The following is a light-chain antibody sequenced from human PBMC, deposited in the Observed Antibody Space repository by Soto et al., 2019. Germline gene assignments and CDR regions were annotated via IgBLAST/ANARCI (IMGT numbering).Light chain of an antibody. J-gene: IGLJ2*01. CDR3: SSYRHSRTVV. V-gene: IGLV2-14*03. Sequence: QAVVTQPASVSGSPGQSITISCTGTSSDVGAFNYVSWYQQHPGKAPRLMIYDVSNRPSGVSNRFSGSKSGNTASLTISGLQAEDEADYYCSSYRHSRTVVFGGGTKLTVL. CDR2: DVS. CDR1: SSDVGAFNY.